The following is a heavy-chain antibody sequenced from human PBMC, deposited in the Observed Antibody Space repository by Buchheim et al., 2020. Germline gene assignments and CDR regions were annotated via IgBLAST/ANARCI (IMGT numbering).Heavy chain of an antibody. J-gene: IGHJ6*02. CDR3: AKSGSGSYYGRTYYYYGMDV. D-gene: IGHD1-26*01. V-gene: IGHV3-23*01. Sequence: EVQLLESGGGLVQPGGSLRLSCAASGFTFSSYAMSWVRQAPGKGLEWVSAISGSGGSTYYADSVKGRFTISRDNSKNTLYLKMNSLRAEDTAVYYCAKSGSGSYYGRTYYYYGMDVWGQGTT. CDR1: GFTFSSYA. CDR2: ISGSGGST.